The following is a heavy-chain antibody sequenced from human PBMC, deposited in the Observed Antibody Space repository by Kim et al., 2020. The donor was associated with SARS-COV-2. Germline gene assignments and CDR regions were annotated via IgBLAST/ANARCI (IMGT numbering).Heavy chain of an antibody. CDR2: ISGNSDTK. Sequence: GGSLRLSCAASGFDFNTYNMNWVRQAPGKGLEWVSYISGNSDTKIYADSVKGRFTVSRDNAKNSLYLQMVSLRDEDSAVYYCARGGRTVVSPLDWGQGALVIVSS. J-gene: IGHJ4*02. D-gene: IGHD2-15*01. CDR1: GFDFNTYN. V-gene: IGHV3-48*02. CDR3: ARGGRTVVSPLD.